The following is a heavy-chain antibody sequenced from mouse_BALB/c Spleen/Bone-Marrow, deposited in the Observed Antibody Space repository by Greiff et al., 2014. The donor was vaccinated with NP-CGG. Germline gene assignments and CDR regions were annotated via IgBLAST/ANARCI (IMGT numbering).Heavy chain of an antibody. D-gene: IGHD1-1*01. CDR1: GYTFTNYW. CDR3: ARIYYYGRDY. V-gene: IGHV1-7*01. CDR2: VNPSTGYT. Sequence: VQLVESGAELAKPGASVKMSCKASGYTFTNYWMHWVKQRPGQGLEWFGYVNPSTGYTEYNQKFKDKATLTADKSSSTAYMQLSSLTSEDSAVYYCARIYYYGRDYWGQGTTLTVSS. J-gene: IGHJ2*01.